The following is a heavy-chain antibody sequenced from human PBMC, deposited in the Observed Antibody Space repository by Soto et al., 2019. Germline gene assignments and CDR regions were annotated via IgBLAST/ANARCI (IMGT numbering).Heavy chain of an antibody. J-gene: IGHJ6*02. V-gene: IGHV3-48*03. CDR3: ARDRSLIFAIPPYGMDV. Sequence: GGSLRLSCVVSGFTFSSHEMNWVRQAPGKGPEWISKISENGGTTSHADSVKGRFTISRDNARDSLYLHMDSLRAEDTAVYYCARDRSLIFAIPPYGMDVWGQGTTVTVSS. CDR1: GFTFSSHE. CDR2: ISENGGTT. D-gene: IGHD3-3*01.